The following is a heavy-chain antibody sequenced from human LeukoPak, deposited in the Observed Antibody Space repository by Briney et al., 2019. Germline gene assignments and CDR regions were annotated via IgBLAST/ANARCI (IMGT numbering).Heavy chain of an antibody. CDR1: GFTFSSYG. CDR2: TSYDGSNK. J-gene: IGHJ4*02. D-gene: IGHD2-2*01. V-gene: IGHV3-30*03. Sequence: GGSLRLSCAASGFTFSSYGMHWVRQAPGKGLEWVAVTSYDGSNKYYADSVKGRFTISRDNSKNTLYLQMNSLRAEDTAVYYCARVYCSSTSCHYYFDYWGQGTLVTVSS. CDR3: ARVYCSSTSCHYYFDY.